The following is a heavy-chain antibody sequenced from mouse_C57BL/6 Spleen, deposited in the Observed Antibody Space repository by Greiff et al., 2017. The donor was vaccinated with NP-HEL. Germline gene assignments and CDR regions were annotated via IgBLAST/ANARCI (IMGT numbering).Heavy chain of an antibody. CDR3: ANYDYAMDY. CDR2: ISYDGSN. Sequence: DVQLQESGPGLVKPSQSLSLTCSVTGYSITSGYYWNWIRQFPGNKLEWMGYISYDGSNNYNPSLKNRISITRDTSKNQFFLKLNSVTTEDTATYYCANYDYAMDYWGQGTSVTVSS. J-gene: IGHJ4*01. D-gene: IGHD2-1*01. CDR1: GYSITSGYY. V-gene: IGHV3-6*01.